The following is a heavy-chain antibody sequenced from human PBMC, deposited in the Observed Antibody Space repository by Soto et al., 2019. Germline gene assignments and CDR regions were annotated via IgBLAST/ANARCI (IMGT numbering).Heavy chain of an antibody. CDR1: LTNYY. D-gene: IGHD5-12*01. Sequence: LTNYYINSVRQAPGQGHEWMGWISAYNGNTNYAQKLQGRVTMTTDTSTSTAYMELRSLRSDDTAVYYCARDRSGYSGYDYYYYYYYMDVWGKGTTVTVSS. CDR3: ARDRSGYSGYDYYYYYYYMDV. J-gene: IGHJ6*03. V-gene: IGHV1-18*01. CDR2: ISAYNGNT.